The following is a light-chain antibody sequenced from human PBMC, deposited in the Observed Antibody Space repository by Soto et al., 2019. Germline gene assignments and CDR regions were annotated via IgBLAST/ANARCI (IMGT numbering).Light chain of an antibody. CDR3: QQYNNWPPWT. CDR2: GAS. CDR1: QSVSSN. V-gene: IGKV3-15*01. J-gene: IGKJ1*01. Sequence: EIVMTQSPATLSVSPGERATLSCRASQSVSSNLAWYQQKPCQAPRLLIYGASTRATGIPARLSGSGSGTEFTPTISSLQSEDFAVYYCQQYNNWPPWTFGQGTKVDIK.